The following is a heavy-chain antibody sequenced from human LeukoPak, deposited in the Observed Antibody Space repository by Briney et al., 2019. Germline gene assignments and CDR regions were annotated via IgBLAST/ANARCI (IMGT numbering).Heavy chain of an antibody. J-gene: IGHJ4*02. CDR1: GFTFSSYA. Sequence: GGSLRLSCAASGFTFSSYAMHWVRQAPGKGLESVSGISSNGGSTNYANSVKGRFTISRDNSKNTLYLQMGSLRVEDMAVYYCARDLRGSNAYWGQGTLVTVSS. D-gene: IGHD1-26*01. CDR3: ARDLRGSNAY. CDR2: ISSNGGST. V-gene: IGHV3-64*01.